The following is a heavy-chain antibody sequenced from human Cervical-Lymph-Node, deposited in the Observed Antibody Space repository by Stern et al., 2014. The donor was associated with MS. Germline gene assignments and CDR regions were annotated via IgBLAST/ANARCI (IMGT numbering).Heavy chain of an antibody. J-gene: IGHJ5*02. CDR1: GGSISSSSYY. V-gene: IGHV4-39*01. CDR3: ARWAYSSGWYNWFDP. D-gene: IGHD3-22*01. CDR2: IYYSGST. Sequence: QVQLVESGPGLVKPSETLSLTCTVSGGSISSSSYYWGWIRQPPGKGLEWIGGIYYSGSTYYNPSLKSRVTISVDQSKNQFSLKLSSVTAADTAVYYCARWAYSSGWYNWFDPWGQGTLVTVSS.